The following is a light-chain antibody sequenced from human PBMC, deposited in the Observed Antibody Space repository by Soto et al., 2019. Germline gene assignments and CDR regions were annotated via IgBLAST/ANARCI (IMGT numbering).Light chain of an antibody. CDR3: QQYNSYPWT. J-gene: IGKJ1*01. CDR2: KAS. V-gene: IGKV1-5*03. CDR1: QSISSW. Sequence: DIQMTQSPSTLSASVGDRVTITCRASQSISSWLAWYQQKPGKAPKLLIYKASSLERGVPARFSGSGSGTEFNLTISSLQPDDFATYYCQQYNSYPWTFGQGTKVEIK.